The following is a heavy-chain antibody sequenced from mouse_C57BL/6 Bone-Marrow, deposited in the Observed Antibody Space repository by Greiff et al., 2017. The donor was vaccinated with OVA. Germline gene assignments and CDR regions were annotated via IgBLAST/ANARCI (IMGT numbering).Heavy chain of an antibody. V-gene: IGHV14-2*01. CDR3: ARDGYYVDY. D-gene: IGHD2-3*01. J-gene: IGHJ2*01. CDR1: GFTIKDYY. Sequence: VQLQQSGAELVKPGASVKLSCTASGFTIKDYYMHWVKQRTEQGLEWIGRIDPEDGETKYATKFQGKATITADTSSNTAYLQLSSLTSEDTAVYYCARDGYYVDYWGQGTTLTVSS. CDR2: IDPEDGET.